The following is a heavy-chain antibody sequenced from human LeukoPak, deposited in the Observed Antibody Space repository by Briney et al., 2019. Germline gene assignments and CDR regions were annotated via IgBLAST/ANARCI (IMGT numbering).Heavy chain of an antibody. J-gene: IGHJ4*02. V-gene: IGHV4-34*01. D-gene: IGHD2-21*02. CDR2: INHSGST. CDR1: GGSFSGYY. CDR3: ARGQSSVVTDIPYYFDY. Sequence: SETLSLTCAVYGGSFSGYYWSWIRQPPGKGLEWIGEINHSGSTNYNPSLKSRVTTSVDTSKKQFSLKLSSVTAADTAVYYCARGQSSVVTDIPYYFDYWGRGTVVTVSS.